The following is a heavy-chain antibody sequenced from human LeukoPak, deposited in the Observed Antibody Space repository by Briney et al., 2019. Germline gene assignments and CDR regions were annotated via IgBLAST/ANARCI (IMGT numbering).Heavy chain of an antibody. Sequence: GGSLRLSCAASGLTFSSYSMNWVRQAPGKALEWVSSISSSSSYIYYADSVKGRFPISRDNAKNSLYLQMNSLRAEDTAVYYCARDRGYDVYYYYGMDVWGQGTTVTVSS. CDR1: GLTFSSYS. V-gene: IGHV3-21*01. CDR3: ARDRGYDVYYYYGMDV. J-gene: IGHJ6*02. CDR2: ISSSSSYI. D-gene: IGHD5-12*01.